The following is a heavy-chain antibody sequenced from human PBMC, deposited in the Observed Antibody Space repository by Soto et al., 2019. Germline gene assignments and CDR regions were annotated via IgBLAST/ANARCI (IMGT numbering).Heavy chain of an antibody. CDR1: GFTFSSYA. CDR3: AKANCDFWSGYRGGYFDY. J-gene: IGHJ4*02. V-gene: IGHV3-23*01. D-gene: IGHD3-3*01. CDR2: ISGSGGST. Sequence: EVQLLESGGGLVQPGGSLRLSCAASGFTFSSYAMSWVRQAPGKGLEWVSAISGSGGSTYYADSVKGRFTISRDNSKNTLYLKMNSLRAEDTAVYYCAKANCDFWSGYRGGYFDYWGQGTLVTVSS.